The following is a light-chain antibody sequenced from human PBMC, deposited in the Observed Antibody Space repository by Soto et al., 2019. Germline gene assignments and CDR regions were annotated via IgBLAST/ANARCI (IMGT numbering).Light chain of an antibody. CDR1: SSDIGGCNY. V-gene: IGLV2-14*01. Sequence: QSALTQPASVSGSPGQSITISCTGTSSDIGGCNYVSWYQQHPGKAPKLMIYDNSNRPSGVSNRFSGSKSGTTASLTISGLQAEDEADYYCRSYTSSITLAVFGGGTKLTVL. J-gene: IGLJ2*01. CDR2: DNS. CDR3: RSYTSSITLAV.